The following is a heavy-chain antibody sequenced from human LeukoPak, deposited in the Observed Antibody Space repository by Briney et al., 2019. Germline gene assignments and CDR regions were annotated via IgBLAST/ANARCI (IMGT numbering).Heavy chain of an antibody. J-gene: IGHJ5*02. CDR2: IYYSGST. CDR3: ARYSSSWYLWRGWFDP. D-gene: IGHD6-13*01. CDR1: GFTFSSYA. Sequence: GSLRLSCAAFGFTFSSYAMGWVRQAPGKGLEWIGYIYYSGSTNDNPSLKSRVTISVDTSKDQFSLKPSSVTAADTAVYYCARYSSSWYLWRGWFDPWGQGTLVTVSS. V-gene: IGHV4-59*01.